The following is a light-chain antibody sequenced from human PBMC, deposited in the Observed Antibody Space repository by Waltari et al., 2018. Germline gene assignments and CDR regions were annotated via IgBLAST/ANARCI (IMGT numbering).Light chain of an antibody. V-gene: IGLV3-1*01. J-gene: IGLJ2*01. CDR3: QAWDSSTYHVV. Sequence: SYELTQPPSVSVSPGQTASIPCSGDKLGDKYACWYQQKTGQSPVLVLYQDTKRPSGIPERFSGSNSRNTATLTISGTQAMDEADYYCQAWDSSTYHVVFGGGTKLTVL. CDR2: QDT. CDR1: KLGDKY.